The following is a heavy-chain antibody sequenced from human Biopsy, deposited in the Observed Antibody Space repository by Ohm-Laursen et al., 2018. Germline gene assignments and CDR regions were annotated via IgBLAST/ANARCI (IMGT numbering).Heavy chain of an antibody. CDR2: MNPNSGNT. D-gene: IGHD3-10*01. V-gene: IGHV1-8*01. CDR1: GYTFTSYE. CDR3: ARGRNPVWFGEDLDY. J-gene: IGHJ4*02. Sequence: ASVKVSCKASGYTFTSYEINWVRQATGQGLEWMGWMNPNSGNTGYAQKFQGRVTMTRNTSISTAYMEVSSLRPEDTAVYYCARGRNPVWFGEDLDYWGQGTPVTVSS.